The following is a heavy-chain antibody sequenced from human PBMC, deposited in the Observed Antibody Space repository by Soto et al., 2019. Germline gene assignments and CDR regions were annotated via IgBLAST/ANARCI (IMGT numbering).Heavy chain of an antibody. CDR2: IYHSGST. CDR1: GGSISSSNW. CDR3: AGVVEYGSGVG. D-gene: IGHD3-10*01. J-gene: IGHJ4*02. Sequence: QVQLQESGPGLVKPSGTLSLTCAVSGGSISSSNWWSWVRQPPGKGLEWIGEIYHSGSTNYNPSLSSRVPISVDHTKNQFSRKLSSVTAADTALYYCAGVVEYGSGVGWGQGTLVTGSS. V-gene: IGHV4-4*02.